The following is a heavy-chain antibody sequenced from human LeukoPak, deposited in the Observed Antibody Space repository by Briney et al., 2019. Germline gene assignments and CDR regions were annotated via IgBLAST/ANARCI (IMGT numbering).Heavy chain of an antibody. J-gene: IGHJ5*02. CDR2: IYYSRST. V-gene: IGHV4-59*01. D-gene: IGHD3-10*01. CDR3: ARGAHITMANPLPLVGDWFDP. CDR1: GGSISNYY. Sequence: SETLSLTCSVSGGSISNYYWSWIRQPPGKGLEWIGYIYYSRSTNHNPSLKSRVTISVDTSKNQFSLKLSSVTAADTAVYYCARGAHITMANPLPLVGDWFDPWGQGTLVTASS.